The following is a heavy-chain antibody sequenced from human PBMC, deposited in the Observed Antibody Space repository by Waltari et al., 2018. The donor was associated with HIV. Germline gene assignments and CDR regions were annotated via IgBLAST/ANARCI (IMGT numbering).Heavy chain of an antibody. CDR3: AREGFGNFNPGMDV. CDR1: GGTFNRYS. V-gene: IGHV1-69*01. D-gene: IGHD3-10*01. Sequence: QVQLVQSGAEVKKPGSSVKVSCKASGGTFNRYSMSWVRQAPGQGLEWMGGIIPMFGTANYAQKFQGRVTLTADESTSVVDMELSSLRSEDTAVYYCAREGFGNFNPGMDVWGQGTTVTVSS. CDR2: IIPMFGTA. J-gene: IGHJ6*02.